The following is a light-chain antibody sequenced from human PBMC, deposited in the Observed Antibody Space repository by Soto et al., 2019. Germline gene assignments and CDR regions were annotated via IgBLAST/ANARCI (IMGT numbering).Light chain of an antibody. CDR3: QQSYSSPRT. V-gene: IGKV1-39*01. J-gene: IGKJ2*01. CDR1: QSIGRY. Sequence: DIQMAQSPSSRSASVGNRVTITCRPSQSIGRYLNWYQQKPGKVPKLLIYAASSLQSGVPSRFSGSGSGTDFTVTISSLQPEDFATYYCQQSYSSPRTFGQGTKLEIK. CDR2: AAS.